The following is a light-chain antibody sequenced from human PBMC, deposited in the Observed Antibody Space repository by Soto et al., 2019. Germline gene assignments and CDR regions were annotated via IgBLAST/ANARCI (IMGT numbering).Light chain of an antibody. J-gene: IGKJ2*01. CDR2: GAS. Sequence: EIVLTQSPGTLSLSPGEKATLSCRASQSVSRNYLAWSQQKPGQAPRLLIYGASSRATGIPERFSGSGSGTDFTLIISRLEPEDFAVYFCQQYGSSPPYTFGQGTKVEIK. V-gene: IGKV3-20*01. CDR1: QSVSRNY. CDR3: QQYGSSPPYT.